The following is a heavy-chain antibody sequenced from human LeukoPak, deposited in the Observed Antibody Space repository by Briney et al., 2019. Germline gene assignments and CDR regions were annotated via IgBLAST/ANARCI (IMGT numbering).Heavy chain of an antibody. CDR3: ARGEYYYGAGTVGVDDF. J-gene: IGHJ4*02. Sequence: GGSLRLSCAASGFTFSSYGMHWVRQAPGKGLEWVAFIRYDGSNKYYADSVKGRFTISRDNSKNTLYLQMNSLRAEDTAVYYCARGEYYYGAGTVGVDDFWGQGTLVTVSS. CDR1: GFTFSSYG. V-gene: IGHV3-30*02. CDR2: IRYDGSNK. D-gene: IGHD3-10*01.